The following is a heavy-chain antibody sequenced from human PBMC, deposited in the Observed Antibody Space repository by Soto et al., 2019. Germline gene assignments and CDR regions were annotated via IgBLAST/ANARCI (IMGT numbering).Heavy chain of an antibody. V-gene: IGHV3-7*03. D-gene: IGHD3-10*01. CDR2: IKEDGREK. J-gene: IGHJ5*02. CDR3: ARYRALDP. CDR1: GFILRNYW. Sequence: EVQLVESGGGLVQPGGSLRLSCADSGFILRNYWMSWVRQAPGMGLQWVASIKEDGREKYYVDPVKGRFTISRENANNSLYLQMNSLRAEDTAVYYCARYRALDPWGQGILVTVSS.